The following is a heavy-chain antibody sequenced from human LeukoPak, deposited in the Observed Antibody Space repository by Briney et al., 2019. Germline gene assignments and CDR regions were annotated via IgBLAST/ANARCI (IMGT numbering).Heavy chain of an antibody. V-gene: IGHV4-59*01. J-gene: IGHJ4*02. Sequence: SETLSLTCTVSGGSISSYYWSWIRQSPGEGLEWIGYIYYSGSTNYNPSLKRRVTISVDTSKNQFSLKLSSVTAADTAVYYCARGRYSSGWYVDYVDYWGQGTLVTVSS. CDR3: ARGRYSSGWYVDYVDY. D-gene: IGHD6-19*01. CDR1: GGSISSYY. CDR2: IYYSGST.